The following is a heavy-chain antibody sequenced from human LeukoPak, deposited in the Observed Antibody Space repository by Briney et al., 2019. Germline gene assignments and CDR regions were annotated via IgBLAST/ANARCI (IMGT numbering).Heavy chain of an antibody. CDR2: INHSGST. J-gene: IGHJ4*02. V-gene: IGHV4-34*01. Sequence: SETLSLTCAVYGGSFSGYYWCWIRQPPGKGLEWIGEINHSGSTNYNPSLKSRVTISVDTSKNQFSLKLSSVTAADTAVYYCARGFGGGSYYTYWGQGTLVTVSS. D-gene: IGHD1-26*01. CDR1: GGSFSGYY. CDR3: ARGFGGGSYYTY.